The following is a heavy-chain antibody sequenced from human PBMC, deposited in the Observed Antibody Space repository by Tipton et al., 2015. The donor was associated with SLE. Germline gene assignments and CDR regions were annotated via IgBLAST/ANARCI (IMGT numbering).Heavy chain of an antibody. J-gene: IGHJ3*02. CDR1: RYSISSGYY. CDR3: GRARVGMGYVFDI. Sequence: TLSLTCIVSRYSISSGYYWGWMRQAPGKELEWIGSFYHSANTYYNPSPTSRVTISADTSKNQFSLRLTSVTAADTALYYCGRARVGMGYVFDIWGQGTMVTVSS. V-gene: IGHV4-38-2*02. D-gene: IGHD5-24*01. CDR2: FYHSANT.